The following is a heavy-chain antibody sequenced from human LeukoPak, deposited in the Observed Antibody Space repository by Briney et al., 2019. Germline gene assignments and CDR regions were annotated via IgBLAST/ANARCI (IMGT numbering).Heavy chain of an antibody. CDR1: GGSISSNNW. V-gene: IGHV4-4*02. CDR2: IYHSGNT. Sequence: PSETLSLTCSVSGGSISSNNWWTWVRQPPGKGLERIGEIYHSGNTNYNPSLKSRVTISLDKSNNHFSLKMNSVTAADTAVYYCARDSATTLGSYYYGLDVWGQGTTVTVSS. CDR3: ARDSATTLGSYYYGLDV. J-gene: IGHJ6*02. D-gene: IGHD5-12*01.